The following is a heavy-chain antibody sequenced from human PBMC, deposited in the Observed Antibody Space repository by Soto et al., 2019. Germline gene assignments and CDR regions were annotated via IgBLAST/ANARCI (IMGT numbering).Heavy chain of an antibody. V-gene: IGHV3-30*04. CDR1: GFTSSSYA. Sequence: GGSLRLSCEASGFTSSSYAMHWVRQAPGKGLEWVAVISYDGSNKYYADFVKGRLSISRDNSKNTLYLQMNSLRAEDTAVYYCARGGKGLLQPNWFDPWGQGTLVTVSS. J-gene: IGHJ5*02. CDR2: ISYDGSNK. CDR3: ARGGKGLLQPNWFDP. D-gene: IGHD3-22*01.